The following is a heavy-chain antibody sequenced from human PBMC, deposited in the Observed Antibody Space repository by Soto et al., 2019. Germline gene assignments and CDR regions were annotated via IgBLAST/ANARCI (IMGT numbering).Heavy chain of an antibody. CDR2: IYYSGST. D-gene: IGHD3-22*01. CDR1: GGSISSGGYY. Sequence: QVQLQESGPGLVKPSQTLSLTCTVSGGSISSGGYYWSWIRQHPGKGLEWIGYIYYSGSTYYNPSLKSRVTISVDTSKNQFSLKLSSVTAADTAVYYCARGLHGGSGYSYNWFDPCGQGTLVTVSS. V-gene: IGHV4-31*03. CDR3: ARGLHGGSGYSYNWFDP. J-gene: IGHJ5*02.